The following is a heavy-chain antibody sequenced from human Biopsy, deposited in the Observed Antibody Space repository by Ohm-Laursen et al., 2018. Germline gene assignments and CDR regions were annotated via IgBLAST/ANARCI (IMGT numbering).Heavy chain of an antibody. J-gene: IGHJ5*02. CDR3: ARGGGYNWNNGWFDP. D-gene: IGHD1/OR15-1a*01. CDR1: GGTFSSSA. Sequence: SVKVSCKASGGTFSSSAITWVRQAPGQGLEWMGGIIGIFRTAHYAQKFQGRVTITADEFMSTAYMELSSLRSEDTAVYYCARGGGYNWNNGWFDPWGQRTLVTVSS. V-gene: IGHV1-69*13. CDR2: IIGIFRTA.